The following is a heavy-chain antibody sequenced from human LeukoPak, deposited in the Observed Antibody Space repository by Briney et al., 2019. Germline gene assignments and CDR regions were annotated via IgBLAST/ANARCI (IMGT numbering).Heavy chain of an antibody. CDR2: IWYDGSNK. CDR3: ASDFGEDDPDYYFDY. D-gene: IGHD3-16*01. J-gene: IGHJ4*02. V-gene: IGHV3-33*01. CDR1: GFTFSSYG. Sequence: GRSLSLSCAASGFTFSSYGMHWVRQAPGKGLEWVAVIWYDGSNKYYADSVKGRFTISRDNSKNTLYLQMNSLRAEDTAMYYCASDFGEDDPDYYFDYWGQGTLVTVSS.